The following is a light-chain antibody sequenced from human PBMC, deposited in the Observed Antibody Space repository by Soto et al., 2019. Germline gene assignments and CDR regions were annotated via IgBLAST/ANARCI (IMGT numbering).Light chain of an antibody. CDR2: DAS. CDR3: QLRSNWPPLYT. CDR1: QSLSNY. V-gene: IGKV3-11*01. Sequence: EIVLTQSPATLSLSPGERATLSCRASQSLSNYLAWYQQKPGQAPRLLISDASNRATGIPARFSGSGSGTDFTLTISSLEPEDFAVYYCQLRSNWPPLYTFGQGTKLDIK. J-gene: IGKJ2*01.